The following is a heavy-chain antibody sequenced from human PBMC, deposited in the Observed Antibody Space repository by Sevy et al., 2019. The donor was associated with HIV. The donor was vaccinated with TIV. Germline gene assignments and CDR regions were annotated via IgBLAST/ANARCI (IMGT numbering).Heavy chain of an antibody. Sequence: ASVKVSCKASGYTFTGYYMHWVRQAPGQGLEWMGRINPNSGGTNYAQKFQGRVTMTRDTSISTAYMELSRLRSDDTAVYYCARDLESWMEGSSSSPGDYWGQGTLVTVSS. CDR1: GYTFTGYY. D-gene: IGHD6-6*01. CDR3: ARDLESWMEGSSSSPGDY. V-gene: IGHV1-2*06. CDR2: INPNSGGT. J-gene: IGHJ4*02.